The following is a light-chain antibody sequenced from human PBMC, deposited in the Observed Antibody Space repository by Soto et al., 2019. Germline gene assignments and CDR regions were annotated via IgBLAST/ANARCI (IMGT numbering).Light chain of an antibody. CDR2: EGS. CDR3: CSYTGSSTFE. V-gene: IGLV2-23*03. J-gene: IGLJ2*01. Sequence: QSALTQPASVSGSPVQSITISCTGTSSDVGSYNLVSWYQQHPGKAPKLMIYEGSKRPSGVSNRFSGSKSGNTASLTISGLQAEDEADYYCCSYTGSSTFEFGGGTKLTVL. CDR1: SSDVGSYNL.